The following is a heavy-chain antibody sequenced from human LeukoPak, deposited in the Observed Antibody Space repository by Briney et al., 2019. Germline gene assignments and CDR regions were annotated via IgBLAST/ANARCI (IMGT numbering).Heavy chain of an antibody. D-gene: IGHD1-26*01. Sequence: PRGSLRLSRAASGFTFSDAWMRWGRQAPGQGLEWVGRIKRNTDGGATDYVAPVKGRFTISRDDSKNKLYLQMNSLRTEDTALYYCTGSQWATNDFWGQGTLVTVSS. CDR1: GFTFSDAW. CDR3: TGSQWATNDF. J-gene: IGHJ4*02. V-gene: IGHV3-15*01. CDR2: IKRNTDGGAT.